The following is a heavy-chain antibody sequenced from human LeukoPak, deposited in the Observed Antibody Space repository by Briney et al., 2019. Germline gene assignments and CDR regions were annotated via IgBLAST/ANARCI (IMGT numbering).Heavy chain of an antibody. CDR1: GFTFSSYA. V-gene: IGHV3-23*01. Sequence: GGSLRLSCAASGFTFSSYAMSWVRQAPGKGLGWVSAISDSGDSTYYADSVKGRFTVSRDNSKNTLYLQMNSLRGEDTAVYSCAKGGIYSYFDYWGQGTLVTVSS. CDR2: ISDSGDST. J-gene: IGHJ4*02. CDR3: AKGGIYSYFDY. D-gene: IGHD2/OR15-2a*01.